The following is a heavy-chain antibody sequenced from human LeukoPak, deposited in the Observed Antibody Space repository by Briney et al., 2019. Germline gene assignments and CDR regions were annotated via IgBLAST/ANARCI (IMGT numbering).Heavy chain of an antibody. CDR1: GFTFSSYA. J-gene: IGHJ1*01. V-gene: IGHV3-23*01. D-gene: IGHD1-26*01. CDR3: AKKVVVGATSPYSDFQD. CDR2: ISGSGVTT. Sequence: GGSLRLSCVASGFTFSSYAMSWVRQAPGKGLEWVSAISGSGVTTHYAGSVKGRFSISRDNSKNTLYPQMNSLRAEDTALYYCAKKVVVGATSPYSDFQDWGQGTLVTVSS.